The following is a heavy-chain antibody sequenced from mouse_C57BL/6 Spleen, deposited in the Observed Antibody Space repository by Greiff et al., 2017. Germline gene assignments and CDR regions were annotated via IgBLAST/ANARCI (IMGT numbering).Heavy chain of an antibody. D-gene: IGHD1-1*01. CDR1: GYTFTSYG. CDR2: IYPRSGNT. V-gene: IGHV1-81*01. Sequence: LVESGAELARPGASVKLSCKASGYTFTSYGISWVKQRTGQGLEWIGEIYPRSGNTYYNEKFKGKATLTADKSSSTAYMELRSLTSEDSAVYFCAREGVTTVVATDFDYWGQGTTLTVSS. J-gene: IGHJ2*01. CDR3: AREGVTTVVATDFDY.